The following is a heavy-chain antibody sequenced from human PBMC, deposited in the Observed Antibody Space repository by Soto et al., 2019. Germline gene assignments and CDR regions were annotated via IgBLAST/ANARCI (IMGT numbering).Heavy chain of an antibody. CDR1: GGSISSYY. Sequence: PSETLSLTCTVSGGSISSYYWSWIRQPPGKGLEWIGYIYYSGSTNYNPSLKSRVTISVDTSKNQFSLKLSSVTAADTAVYYCARGGHYGSGTYYYYYYGMDVWGKGPTVTVSS. J-gene: IGHJ6*04. D-gene: IGHD3-10*01. CDR2: IYYSGST. V-gene: IGHV4-59*01. CDR3: ARGGHYGSGTYYYYYYGMDV.